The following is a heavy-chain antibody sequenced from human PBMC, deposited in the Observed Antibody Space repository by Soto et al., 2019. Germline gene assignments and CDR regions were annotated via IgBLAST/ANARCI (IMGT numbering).Heavy chain of an antibody. Sequence: KASETLSLTCTVSGGSISSGDYYWSWIRQLPGKGLEWIGYIYYSGTTFHNPSLKSRVSISVDTSKNLFSLKLSSMTAADTALYYCARTSGDYGLSKYFQHWGQGTLVTVSS. D-gene: IGHD4-17*01. CDR1: GGSISSGDYY. CDR2: IYYSGTT. J-gene: IGHJ1*01. CDR3: ARTSGDYGLSKYFQH. V-gene: IGHV4-31*03.